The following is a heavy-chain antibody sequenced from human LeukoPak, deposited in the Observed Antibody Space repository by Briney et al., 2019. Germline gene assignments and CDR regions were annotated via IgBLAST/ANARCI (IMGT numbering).Heavy chain of an antibody. CDR1: GGTFSSYA. CDR3: AREEVVPAANDYYYYMDV. CDR2: MNPNSGNT. Sequence: GASVKVSCKASGGTFSSYAISWVRQATGQGLEWMGWMNPNSGNTGYAQKFQGRVTMTTDTSTSTAYMELRSLRSDDTAVYYCAREEVVPAANDYYYYMDVWGKGTTVTVSS. D-gene: IGHD2-2*01. V-gene: IGHV1-8*02. J-gene: IGHJ6*03.